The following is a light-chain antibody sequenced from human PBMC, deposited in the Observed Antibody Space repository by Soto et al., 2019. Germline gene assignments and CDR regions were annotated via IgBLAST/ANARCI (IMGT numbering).Light chain of an antibody. CDR2: DVS. J-gene: IGLJ2*01. CDR1: SSDVGGYNY. CDR3: NSYTGSSTEV. Sequence: QSVLTQPASVSGSPGQSITISCTGTSSDVGGYNYVSWYQQHPGKAPKLMIYDVSNRPSGVSNRFSGSKSGNTASLTISGLQAEDEADYYCNSYTGSSTEVFGGGTKLTVL. V-gene: IGLV2-14*01.